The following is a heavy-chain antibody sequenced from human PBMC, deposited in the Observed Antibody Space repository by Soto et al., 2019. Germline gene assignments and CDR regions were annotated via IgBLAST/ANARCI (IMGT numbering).Heavy chain of an antibody. J-gene: IGHJ4*02. CDR1: GGSISSSSYY. Sequence: SETLSLTCTVSGGSISSSSYYWGWIRQPPGKGLEWIGSIYYSGSTYYNPSLKSRVTISVDTSKNQFSLKLSSVTAADTAVYYCASLMLGYCSGGSCLSYTRNFDYWGQGTLVTVSS. D-gene: IGHD2-15*01. V-gene: IGHV4-39*01. CDR3: ASLMLGYCSGGSCLSYTRNFDY. CDR2: IYYSGST.